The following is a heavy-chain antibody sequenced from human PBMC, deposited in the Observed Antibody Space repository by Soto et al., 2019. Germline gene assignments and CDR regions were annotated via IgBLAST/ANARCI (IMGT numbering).Heavy chain of an antibody. CDR1: GFTFSSYT. V-gene: IGHV3-23*01. J-gene: IGHJ4*02. D-gene: IGHD2-21*01. CDR3: ATSPSSITGRFFDF. Sequence: GGSLRLSCAASGFTFSSYTMSWVRQTPGKGLEWVSSILGSGSGTYYEDYVKGRFTISRDNSKDTLHLQMNSLRADDTAIYYCATSPSSITGRFFDFWGQRILVTVSS. CDR2: ILGSGSGT.